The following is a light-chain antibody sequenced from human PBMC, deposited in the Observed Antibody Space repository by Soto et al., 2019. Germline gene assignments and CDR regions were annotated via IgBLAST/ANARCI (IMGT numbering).Light chain of an antibody. J-gene: IGKJ1*01. V-gene: IGKV3-20*01. Sequence: EIVLTQSPDTLSLSLGERATLCCRPAQSVSSSYLAWYQQKPGQAPRLLIYGASSTATDIPDRFSGSGSGTDFTLTISRLEPEDFAVYYCQHYVTSLTTFGQGTKVDIK. CDR2: GAS. CDR3: QHYVTSLTT. CDR1: QSVSSSY.